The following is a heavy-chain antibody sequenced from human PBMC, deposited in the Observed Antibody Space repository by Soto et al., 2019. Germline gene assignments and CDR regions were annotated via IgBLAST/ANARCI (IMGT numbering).Heavy chain of an antibody. Sequence: SLRLSCAASGFTFSSYGMHWVRQAPGKGLEWVAVISYDGSNKYYADSVKGRFTISRDNSKNTLYLQMNSLRAEDTAVYYCAKHKTELFDYWGQGTLVTVSS. CDR2: ISYDGSNK. V-gene: IGHV3-30*18. J-gene: IGHJ4*02. CDR1: GFTFSSYG. D-gene: IGHD3-10*01. CDR3: AKHKTELFDY.